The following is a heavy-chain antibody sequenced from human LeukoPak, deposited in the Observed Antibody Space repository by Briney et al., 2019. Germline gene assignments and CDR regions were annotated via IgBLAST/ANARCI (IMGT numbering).Heavy chain of an antibody. CDR1: GFTFSSYG. Sequence: GGSLRLSCAASGFTFSSYGMHWVRQAPGKGLEWVAVISYDGSNKYYADSVKGRFTISRDNSKNILYLQMNSLRAEDTAVYYCARDDDRPDNGLDNWGQGTLVTVSS. V-gene: IGHV3-30*03. CDR2: ISYDGSNK. D-gene: IGHD3-22*01. J-gene: IGHJ4*02. CDR3: ARDDDRPDNGLDN.